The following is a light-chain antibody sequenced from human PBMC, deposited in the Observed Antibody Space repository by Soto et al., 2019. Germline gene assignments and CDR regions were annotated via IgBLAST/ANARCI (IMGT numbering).Light chain of an antibody. J-gene: IGKJ1*01. CDR1: QSVSSY. CDR2: DAS. V-gene: IGKV3D-11*02. Sequence: EIVMTQSPATLSVSPGERATLSCRASQSVSSYLAWYQQKPGQAPSLLIYDASNRATGIPARFSGSGSGTDITLTIISREHQDFAAYYCQQRSNCHRGTFGQGTKVDIK. CDR3: QQRSNCHRGT.